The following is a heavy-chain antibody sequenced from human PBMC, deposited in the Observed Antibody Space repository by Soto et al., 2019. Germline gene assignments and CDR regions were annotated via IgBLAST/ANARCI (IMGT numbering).Heavy chain of an antibody. D-gene: IGHD3-3*01. V-gene: IGHV3-53*01. Sequence: EVQLVESGGGLIQPGGSLRLSCAASGFTVSSNYMSWVRQAPGKGLEWVSVIYSGGSTYYADSVKGRFTISRDNSKNTLYLKMNRRRAEDTAVYYCARGITIFGVVIHGYYYGMDVWGQGNTVTVSS. CDR1: GFTVSSNY. CDR3: ARGITIFGVVIHGYYYGMDV. J-gene: IGHJ6*02. CDR2: IYSGGST.